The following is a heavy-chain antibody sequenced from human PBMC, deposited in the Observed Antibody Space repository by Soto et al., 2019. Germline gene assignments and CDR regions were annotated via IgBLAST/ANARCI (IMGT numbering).Heavy chain of an antibody. CDR3: AKVYYYGSGSYYTNWFDP. V-gene: IGHV3-23*01. D-gene: IGHD3-10*01. J-gene: IGHJ5*02. CDR1: GFTFSSYA. CDR2: ISGSGGST. Sequence: AGGSLRLSCAASGFTFSSYAMSWVRPDPGKGLEWVSAISGSGGSTYYADSVKGRFTISRDNSKNTLYLQMNSLRAEDTAVYYCAKVYYYGSGSYYTNWFDPWGQGTLVTVSS.